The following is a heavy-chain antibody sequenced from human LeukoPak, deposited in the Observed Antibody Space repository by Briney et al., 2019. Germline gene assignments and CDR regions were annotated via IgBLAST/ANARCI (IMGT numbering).Heavy chain of an antibody. Sequence: SETLSLTCTVSGGSISSYYWSWIRQPPGKGLEWIGYIYYSGSTNYNPSLKSQVTISVDTSKNQFSLRLSSVTAADTAVYYCARASYSYDISGWVPFDYWGQGTLVTVSS. D-gene: IGHD3-22*01. V-gene: IGHV4-59*08. J-gene: IGHJ4*02. CDR3: ARASYSYDISGWVPFDY. CDR2: IYYSGST. CDR1: GGSISSYY.